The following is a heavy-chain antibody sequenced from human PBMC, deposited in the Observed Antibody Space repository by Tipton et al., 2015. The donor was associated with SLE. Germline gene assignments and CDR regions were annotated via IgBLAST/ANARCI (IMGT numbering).Heavy chain of an antibody. Sequence: SLRLSCAASGFTFSTYAMSWVRQAPGKGLEWVSAVTDSGGGTYYADSVRGRFAISRDNSKNTLYLQMNSLRADDTALYYCVRGEATYAYWGQGALVTVSS. V-gene: IGHV3-23*01. CDR3: VRGEATYAY. D-gene: IGHD2-2*01. J-gene: IGHJ4*02. CDR1: GFTFSTYA. CDR2: VTDSGGGT.